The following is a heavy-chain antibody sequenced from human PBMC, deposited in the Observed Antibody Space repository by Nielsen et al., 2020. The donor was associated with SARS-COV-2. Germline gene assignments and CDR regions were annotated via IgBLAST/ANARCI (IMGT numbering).Heavy chain of an antibody. CDR2: INHSGST. CDR3: AIRSSGYYNWFDP. J-gene: IGHJ5*02. V-gene: IGHV4-34*01. CDR1: GGSFSGYY. Sequence: SETLSLTCAVYGGSFSGYYWSWIRQPPGKGLEWIGEINHSGSTNYNPSLKSRVTISVDTSKSQFSLKLSSVTAADTAVYYCAIRSSGYYNWFDPWGQGTLVTVSS. D-gene: IGHD3-22*01.